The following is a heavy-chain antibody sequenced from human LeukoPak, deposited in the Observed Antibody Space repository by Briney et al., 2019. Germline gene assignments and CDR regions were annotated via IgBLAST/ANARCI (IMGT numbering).Heavy chain of an antibody. CDR3: ARAQAGGYAFDI. CDR2: ISGSGGST. V-gene: IGHV3-23*01. J-gene: IGHJ3*02. D-gene: IGHD3-16*01. CDR1: GFTFSSYA. Sequence: GGSLRLSCAASGFTFSSYAMSWVRQAPGKGLEWVSAISGSGGSTYYADSVKGRFTISRDNSKNTLYLQMNSLRAEDTAVYYCARAQAGGYAFDIWGQGTMVTVSS.